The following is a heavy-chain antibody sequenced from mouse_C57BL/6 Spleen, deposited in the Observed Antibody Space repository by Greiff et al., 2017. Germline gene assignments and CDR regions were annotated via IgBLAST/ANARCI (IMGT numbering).Heavy chain of an antibody. Sequence: EVMLVESEGGLVQPGSSMKLSCTASGFTFSDYYMAWVRQVPEKGLEWVANINYDGSSTYYLDTLKSRFIISRDNAKSSLYLQMSSLKSEDTSTYYCASMITDYYAMDYWGQGTSVTVSS. CDR2: INYDGSST. V-gene: IGHV5-16*01. D-gene: IGHD2-4*01. J-gene: IGHJ4*01. CDR1: GFTFSDYY. CDR3: ASMITDYYAMDY.